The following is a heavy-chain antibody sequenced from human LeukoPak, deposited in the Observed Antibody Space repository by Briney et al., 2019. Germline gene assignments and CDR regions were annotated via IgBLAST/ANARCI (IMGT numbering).Heavy chain of an antibody. Sequence: GGSLRLSCAASGFTFSDYYMTWIRQAPGKGLEWFSYISSSGSTIYYADSVKGRFTISRDNSKNTLFLEMNSLRVEDTAVYYCAKGRGFRVWDPWDNWGQGTLITVSS. CDR2: ISSSGSTI. D-gene: IGHD3-16*01. CDR1: GFTFSDYY. V-gene: IGHV3-11*01. CDR3: AKGRGFRVWDPWDN. J-gene: IGHJ4*02.